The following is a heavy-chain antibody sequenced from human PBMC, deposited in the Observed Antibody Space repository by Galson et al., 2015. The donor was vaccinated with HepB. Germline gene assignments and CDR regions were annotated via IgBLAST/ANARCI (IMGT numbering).Heavy chain of an antibody. D-gene: IGHD6-13*01. V-gene: IGHV1-69*02. CDR1: GGTFSSYT. CDR2: IIPILGIA. J-gene: IGHJ4*02. Sequence: SVKVSCKASGGTFSSYTISWVRQAPGQGLEWMGRIIPILGIANYAQKFQGRVTITADKSTSTAYMELSSLKASDTAMYYCARQRDYSSSHYDYWGQGTLVTVSS. CDR3: ARQRDYSSSHYDY.